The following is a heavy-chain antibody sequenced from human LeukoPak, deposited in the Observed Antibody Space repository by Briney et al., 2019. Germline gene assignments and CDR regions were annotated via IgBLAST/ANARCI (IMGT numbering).Heavy chain of an antibody. Sequence: GGSLRLSCAASGFTFSSYGMSWVRQAPGKGLEWVSAISSSGGSTYYADSVRGRFIISRDNSKNTLYLQMNSRRAEDTAVYYCAKAGRGGAITMVRGVKGDYYYMDVWGKGTTVTISS. V-gene: IGHV3-23*01. J-gene: IGHJ6*03. CDR1: GFTFSSYG. D-gene: IGHD3-10*01. CDR3: AKAGRGGAITMVRGVKGDYYYMDV. CDR2: ISSSGGST.